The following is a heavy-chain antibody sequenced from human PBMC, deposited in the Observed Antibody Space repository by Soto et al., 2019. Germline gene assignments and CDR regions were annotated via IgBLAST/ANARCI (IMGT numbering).Heavy chain of an antibody. CDR2: MNPNSGNT. CDR3: ARDGCSGSNCLNWFDP. D-gene: IGHD2-15*01. CDR1: GYTFTSYD. V-gene: IGHV1-8*01. J-gene: IGHJ5*02. Sequence: ASVKVSCKASGYTFTSYDINWVRQATGQGLEWMGWMNPNSGNTGYAQKFQGRVTMTRNTSISTAYMELSSLRSEDTAVYYCARDGCSGSNCLNWFDPWGQGTLVTVSS.